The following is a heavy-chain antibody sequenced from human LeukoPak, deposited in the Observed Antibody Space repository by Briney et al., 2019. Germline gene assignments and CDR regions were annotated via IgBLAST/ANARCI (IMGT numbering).Heavy chain of an antibody. D-gene: IGHD6-6*01. CDR1: GFTFSSYA. CDR3: ASFSIASSSTWFDP. Sequence: TGGSLRLSCVASGFTFSSYAMNWVRQPPGKGLEWVSSISSSSSHIYYADSVKGRFTISKDNAKNSLYLQMNSLRAEDTAVYYCASFSIASSSTWFDPWGQGTLVTVSS. V-gene: IGHV3-21*01. J-gene: IGHJ5*02. CDR2: ISSSSSHI.